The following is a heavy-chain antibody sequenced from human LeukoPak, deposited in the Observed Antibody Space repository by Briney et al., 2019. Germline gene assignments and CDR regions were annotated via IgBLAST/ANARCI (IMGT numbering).Heavy chain of an antibody. J-gene: IGHJ4*02. D-gene: IGHD3-10*01. CDR3: ARVSYGSGSYVYYFDY. CDR1: GFTFSSYS. Sequence: GGSLRLSCAASGFTFSSYSMNWVRQAPGKGLEWVSSISSRSSYIYYADSVKGRFTISRDNAKNSLYLQMNSLRAEDTAVYYCARVSYGSGSYVYYFDYWGQGTLVAVSS. CDR2: ISSRSSYI. V-gene: IGHV3-21*01.